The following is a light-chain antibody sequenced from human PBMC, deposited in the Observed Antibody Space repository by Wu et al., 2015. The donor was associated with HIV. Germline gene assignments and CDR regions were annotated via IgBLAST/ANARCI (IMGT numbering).Light chain of an antibody. CDR1: QSVRNNY. V-gene: IGKV3-20*01. Sequence: ENVLTQSPGTLSLSPGERAILSCKASQSVRNNYFAWFQQRPGQAPRLLIYGASNRATGTPDRFSGSGSGTDFTLTITRLEPQDSAVYYCQQYDSSITFGQGTRLDIK. CDR2: GAS. CDR3: QQYDSSIT. J-gene: IGKJ5*01.